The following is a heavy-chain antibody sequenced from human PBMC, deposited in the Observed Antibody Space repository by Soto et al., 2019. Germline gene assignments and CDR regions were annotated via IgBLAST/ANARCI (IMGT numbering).Heavy chain of an antibody. Sequence: GGSLRLSCAASAFTFSSDAMNWVRQAPGKGLEWVSTIGGSRSSPENTYYADSVKGRFTISRDNAKNTVYLQMNSLRAEDTAVYYCARDHDSSSSRYYYYGMDVWGQGTTVTVSS. D-gene: IGHD6-6*01. J-gene: IGHJ6*02. CDR2: IGGSRSSPENT. CDR1: AFTFSSDA. V-gene: IGHV3-23*01. CDR3: ARDHDSSSSRYYYYGMDV.